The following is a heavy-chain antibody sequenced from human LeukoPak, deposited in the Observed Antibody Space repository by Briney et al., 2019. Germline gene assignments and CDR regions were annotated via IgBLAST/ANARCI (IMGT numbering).Heavy chain of an antibody. V-gene: IGHV5-51*01. D-gene: IGHD6-19*01. CDR2: IYPGDSDT. J-gene: IGHJ4*02. CDR3: ARLRYSSGWYPFDY. CDR1: GYTFTSYW. Sequence: GESLKISCKGSGYTFTSYWIGWVRQMPGKGLELMGIIYPGDSDTRYSPSFQGQVTISADKSISTAYLQWSSLKASDTAMYYCARLRYSSGWYPFDYWGQGTLVTVSS.